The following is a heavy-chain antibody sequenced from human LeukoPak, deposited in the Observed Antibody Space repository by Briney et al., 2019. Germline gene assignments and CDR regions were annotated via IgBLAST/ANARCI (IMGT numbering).Heavy chain of an antibody. V-gene: IGHV3-23*01. D-gene: IGHD2-15*01. CDR1: GFTFSTYG. J-gene: IGHJ6*03. CDR3: AKNGEGGAFCSGGTCYPYYYYYMDV. Sequence: GGSLRLSCAASGFTFSTYGMSWVRQAPGKGREWVSATSSTGGTTYYADSVKGRFTISRNNSNNTLFLQMTGLRAEDTAVYYCAKNGEGGAFCSGGTCYPYYYYYMDVWGKGTTVTISS. CDR2: TSSTGGTT.